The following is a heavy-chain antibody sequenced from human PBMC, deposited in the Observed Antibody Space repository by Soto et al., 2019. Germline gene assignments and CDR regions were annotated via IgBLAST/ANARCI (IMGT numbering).Heavy chain of an antibody. Sequence: EVQLVESGGGLVQPGGSLRLSYAASGFTFSDHSIDWVRQAPGKGQEWVGRSKNKANSYTTEYAASVKGRFTISRDDSKIPLYMQMKKLKTEDRCGCCCAVDIVGTGSYWGQGTQVTVFS. CDR3: AVDIVGTGSY. CDR1: GFTFSDHS. V-gene: IGHV3-72*01. J-gene: IGHJ4*02. D-gene: IGHD5-12*01. CDR2: SKNKANSYTT.